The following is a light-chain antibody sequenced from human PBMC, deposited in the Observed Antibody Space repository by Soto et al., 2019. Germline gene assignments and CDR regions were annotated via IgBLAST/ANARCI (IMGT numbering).Light chain of an antibody. CDR1: QSVSSSY. V-gene: IGKV3-20*01. J-gene: IGKJ3*01. Sequence: EIVLTQSPGTLSLSPGERATLSCRASQSVSSSYLAWYQQKPGQAPRLLIYDASRATGIPDRFSGSGSGTDFILIITRLEPEDFAVYYCQHYGTSALFGPGTKVDI. CDR2: DAS. CDR3: QHYGTSAL.